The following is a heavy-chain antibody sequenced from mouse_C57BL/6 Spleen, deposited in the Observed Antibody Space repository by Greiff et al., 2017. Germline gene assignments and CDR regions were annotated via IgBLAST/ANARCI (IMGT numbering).Heavy chain of an antibody. J-gene: IGHJ1*03. D-gene: IGHD1-1*01. CDR1: GYTFTSYG. CDR2: IYPRSGNT. V-gene: IGHV1-81*01. CDR3: ARYSGSSYGWYFDV. Sequence: VHLVESGAELARPGASVKLSCKASGYTFTSYGISWVKQRTGQGLEWIGEIYPRSGNTYYNEKFKGKATLTADKSSSTAYMELRSLTSEDSAVYFCARYSGSSYGWYFDVWGTGTTVTVSS.